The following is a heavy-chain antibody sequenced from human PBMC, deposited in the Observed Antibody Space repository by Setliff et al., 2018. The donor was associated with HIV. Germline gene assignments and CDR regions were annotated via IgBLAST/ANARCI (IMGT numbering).Heavy chain of an antibody. V-gene: IGHV1-18*01. CDR1: GYTFTSCG. CDR3: ARYRPNHPQNAFDI. J-gene: IGHJ3*02. Sequence: ASVKVSCKASGYTFTSCGISWVRQAPGQGLEGMGWISAYNGDTNYAQKFQGRVTITTDESTSTAYMELNSLRSEDTGVYYCARYRPNHPQNAFDIWGQGTMVT. CDR2: ISAYNGDT. D-gene: IGHD1-26*01.